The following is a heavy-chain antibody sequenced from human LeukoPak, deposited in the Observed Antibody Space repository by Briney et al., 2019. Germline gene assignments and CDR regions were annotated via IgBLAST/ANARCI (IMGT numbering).Heavy chain of an antibody. V-gene: IGHV4-34*01. CDR1: DVPFSNYC. J-gene: IGHJ4*02. D-gene: IGHD6-19*01. CDR2: INHSEYT. Sequence: SETLSLTCAVSDVPFSNYCWSWVRQSPRQGQEWNGEINHSEYTNYNPSLKSRVTMSIDTSKTQCSLRLTSVSAADTGVYYCTRAVAGHPDWGQGTLVTVSS. CDR3: TRAVAGHPD.